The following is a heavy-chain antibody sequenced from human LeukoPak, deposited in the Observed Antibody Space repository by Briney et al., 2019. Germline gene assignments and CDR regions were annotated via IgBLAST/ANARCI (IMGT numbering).Heavy chain of an antibody. CDR1: GYTFTNYA. Sequence: GASVKVSCKTSGYTFTNYAIHWARQAPGQSLEWMGWINPGNDNTKYSQKFQDRVTFTRDTSATTAFMELSSLRSEDTAVYYCAGDPYRARPTYGDYFDYWGQGTLVTVSS. J-gene: IGHJ4*02. D-gene: IGHD4/OR15-4a*01. CDR3: AGDPYRARPTYGDYFDY. CDR2: INPGNDNT. V-gene: IGHV1-3*01.